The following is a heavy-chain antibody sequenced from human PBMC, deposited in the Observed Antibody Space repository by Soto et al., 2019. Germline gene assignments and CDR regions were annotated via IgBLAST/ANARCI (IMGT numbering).Heavy chain of an antibody. J-gene: IGHJ4*02. Sequence: PSETLSLTCTVSGGSISSYYWSWIRQPPGKGLEWIGYIYYSGSTNYNPSLKSRVTISVDTSKNQFSLKLSSVTAADTAVYYCARVLPNSLTYYGSGLYFDYWGQGTLVTVSS. D-gene: IGHD3-10*01. CDR1: GGSISSYY. CDR3: ARVLPNSLTYYGSGLYFDY. CDR2: IYYSGST. V-gene: IGHV4-59*01.